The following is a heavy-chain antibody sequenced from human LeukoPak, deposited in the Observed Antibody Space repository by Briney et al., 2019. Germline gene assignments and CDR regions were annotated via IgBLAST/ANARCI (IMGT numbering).Heavy chain of an antibody. J-gene: IGHJ4*02. V-gene: IGHV1-46*01. CDR3: ARWLEAPFDY. D-gene: IGHD3-3*01. Sequence: ASVKVSCKASGYTFSSYYMHWVRQAPGQGLEWMGIINPTSGTTVYAQRFQGRVTMTRDTSTSTVYMEMNSLRSEDTAVYYCARWLEAPFDYWGQGTLVTVSS. CDR1: GYTFSSYY. CDR2: INPTSGTT.